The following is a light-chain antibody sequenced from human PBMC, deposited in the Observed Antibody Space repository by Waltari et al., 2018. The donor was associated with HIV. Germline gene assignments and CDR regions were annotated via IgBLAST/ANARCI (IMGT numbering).Light chain of an antibody. V-gene: IGKV2-28*01. CDR1: QSLLHSNKKNY. CDR3: MQALQTIT. CDR2: LGS. Sequence: DIVMTQSPLSLPVTPGEPASISCTSSQSLLHSNKKNYLDWYLQKPGQSPQLLIYLGSNRASGVPDRFSGSGSGTDFTQKISRVEAEDVGVYYCMQALQTITFGQGTRLEIK. J-gene: IGKJ5*01.